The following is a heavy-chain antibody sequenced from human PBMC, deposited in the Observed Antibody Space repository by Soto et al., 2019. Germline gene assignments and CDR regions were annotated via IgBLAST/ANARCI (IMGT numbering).Heavy chain of an antibody. Sequence: SETLSLSCTVSGGSISSYYWSWIRQPPGKGLEWIGYIYYSGSTNYNPSLKSRVTISVDTSKNQFSLKLSSVTAADTAVYYCARHGVDYYDIREDHYGMAVWGQGTTVTVSS. J-gene: IGHJ6*02. CDR1: GGSISSYY. CDR2: IYYSGST. V-gene: IGHV4-59*08. CDR3: ARHGVDYYDIREDHYGMAV. D-gene: IGHD3-9*01.